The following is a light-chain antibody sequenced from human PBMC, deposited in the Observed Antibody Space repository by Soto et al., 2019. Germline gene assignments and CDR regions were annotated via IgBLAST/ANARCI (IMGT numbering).Light chain of an antibody. CDR1: KIGVKN. CDR3: QVWDFGTVV. CDR2: RDS. V-gene: IGLV3-9*01. J-gene: IGLJ3*02. Sequence: SYELTQSLSVSVALGQTATIACGGSKIGVKNVHWYQQKPGQAPVLVINRDSNRPSGIPARFSGSNSGNTANLTISGVQAGDEADYYCQVWDFGTVVFGGGTKLTVL.